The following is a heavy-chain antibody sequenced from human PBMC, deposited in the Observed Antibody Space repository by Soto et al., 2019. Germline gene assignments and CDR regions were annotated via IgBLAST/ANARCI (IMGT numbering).Heavy chain of an antibody. Sequence: QVQLQESGPGLVKPSQTLSLTCTVSGGSVSSGAYYWSWIRQHPGKGLEWIGYIYYGGSTYYNPSLESRVTIAVDTSKNQFSLKLSSVTAADTAVYYCARASVVRGAIWWFDPWGQGTLVTVSS. J-gene: IGHJ5*02. D-gene: IGHD3-10*01. CDR3: ARASVVRGAIWWFDP. V-gene: IGHV4-31*03. CDR2: IYYGGST. CDR1: GGSVSSGAYY.